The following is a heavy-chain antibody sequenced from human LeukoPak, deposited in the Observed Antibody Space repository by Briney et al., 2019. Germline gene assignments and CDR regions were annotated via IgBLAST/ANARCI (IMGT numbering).Heavy chain of an antibody. D-gene: IGHD4-17*01. V-gene: IGHV3-23*01. CDR2: ISGSSGST. Sequence: PGGSLRLSCAASGFTLSSHAVSWVRQAPGKGLEWVSGISGSSGSTYYADSVKGWFTISRDNSKNTLYLQMNSLRAEDTAVYYCAKDPKTTVTTGGLFDYWGQGTLASVSS. J-gene: IGHJ4*02. CDR1: GFTLSSHA. CDR3: AKDPKTTVTTGGLFDY.